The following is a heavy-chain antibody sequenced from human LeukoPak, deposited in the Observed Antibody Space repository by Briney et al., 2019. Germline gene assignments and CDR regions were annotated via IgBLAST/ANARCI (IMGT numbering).Heavy chain of an antibody. J-gene: IGHJ4*02. CDR3: AKGHSGYDYASHFDY. CDR1: GFTFSSYS. Sequence: GGSLRLSCAASGFTFSSYSMNWVRQAPGKGLEWISYISETSSFMYYADSVKGRFTISRDNSKNTLYLQMNSLRAEDTAVYYCAKGHSGYDYASHFDYWGQGTLVTVSS. CDR2: ISETSSFM. D-gene: IGHD5-12*01. V-gene: IGHV3-48*01.